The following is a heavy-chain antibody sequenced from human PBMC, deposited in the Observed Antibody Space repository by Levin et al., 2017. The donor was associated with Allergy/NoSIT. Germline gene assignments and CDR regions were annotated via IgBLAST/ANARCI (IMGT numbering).Heavy chain of an antibody. CDR1: SGSLSGYY. CDR2: ISHSGNT. J-gene: IGHJ4*02. D-gene: IGHD3-22*01. Sequence: SETLSLTCGVSSGSLSGYYWNWIRQPPGKGLEWVGEISHSGNTDYNPSLKSRVTVSVDKSKNQFSLKMTSVTAADTAVYDCARSDDSSGYYLGFWGQGTLVTVSS. V-gene: IGHV4-34*01. CDR3: ARSDDSSGYYLGF.